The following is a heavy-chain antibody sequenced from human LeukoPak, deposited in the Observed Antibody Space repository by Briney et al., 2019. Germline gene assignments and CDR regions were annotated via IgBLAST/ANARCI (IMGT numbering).Heavy chain of an antibody. Sequence: SETLSLTCTVSGGSISSGGYYWSWIRQHPGKGLEWIGYIYYSGSTNYNPSLKSRVTISVDTSKNQFSLKLSSVTAADTAVYYCARVGAAAGNLLFDYWGQGTLVTVSS. CDR2: IYYSGST. CDR3: ARVGAAAGNLLFDY. V-gene: IGHV4-61*08. D-gene: IGHD6-13*01. CDR1: GGSISSGGYY. J-gene: IGHJ4*02.